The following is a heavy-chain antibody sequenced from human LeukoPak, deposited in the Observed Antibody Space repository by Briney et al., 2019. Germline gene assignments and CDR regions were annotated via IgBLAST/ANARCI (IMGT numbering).Heavy chain of an antibody. CDR1: GFTFSSYS. CDR3: ARDNDYYDSSGPPDY. Sequence: SGGSLRLSCAASGFTFSSYSMNWVRQAPGKGLEWVSYISSSSSTIYYADSVKGRFTISRDNSKNTLYLQMNSLRAEDTAVYYCARDNDYYDSSGPPDYWGQGTLVAVSS. CDR2: ISSSSSTI. J-gene: IGHJ4*02. V-gene: IGHV3-48*01. D-gene: IGHD3-22*01.